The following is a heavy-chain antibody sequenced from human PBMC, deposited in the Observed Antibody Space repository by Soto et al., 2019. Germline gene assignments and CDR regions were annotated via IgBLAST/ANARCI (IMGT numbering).Heavy chain of an antibody. CDR3: ARGGYYDSSGYYFQRSPFDY. V-gene: IGHV1-69*13. CDR2: IIPIFGTA. J-gene: IGHJ4*02. D-gene: IGHD3-22*01. CDR1: GGTFSSYD. Sequence: SVKVSCKASGGTFSSYDMSWVRQAPGQGLEWMGGIIPIFGTANYAQKFQGGVTITADESTSTAYMELSSLRSEDTAVYYCARGGYYDSSGYYFQRSPFDYWGQGTLVTVSS.